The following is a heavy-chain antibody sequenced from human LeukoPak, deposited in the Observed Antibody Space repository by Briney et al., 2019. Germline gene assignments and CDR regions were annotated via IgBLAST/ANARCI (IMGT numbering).Heavy chain of an antibody. J-gene: IGHJ4*01. V-gene: IGHV4-39*07. D-gene: IGHD5-18*01. CDR3: ARKGYGPEY. Sequence: KASETLSLTCSVSGGSISSSSYYWAWIRQPPGKGLEVIGSIYYSGNTYYNPSLKSRVTISVDTSKNQFSLKLSSVTAADTAVYYCARKGYGPEYWGXGXLVTVSS. CDR2: IYYSGNT. CDR1: GGSISSSSYY.